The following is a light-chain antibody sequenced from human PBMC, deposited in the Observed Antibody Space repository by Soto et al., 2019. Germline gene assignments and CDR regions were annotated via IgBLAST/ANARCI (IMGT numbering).Light chain of an antibody. CDR2: GAS. CDR1: QSVSSN. J-gene: IGKJ4*01. V-gene: IGKV3-15*01. CDR3: QQYGSSPRLT. Sequence: EIGMTQSPSALSVSPGERATLSCRASQSVSSNLAWYQQKPGQAPRLLIYGASTRATGTPARFSGSGSGTEFTLTISSLQSEDFAVYYCQQYGSSPRLTFGGGTKVDIK.